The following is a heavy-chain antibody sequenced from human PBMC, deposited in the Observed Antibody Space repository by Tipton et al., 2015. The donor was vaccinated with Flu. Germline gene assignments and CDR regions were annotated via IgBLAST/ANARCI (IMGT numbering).Heavy chain of an antibody. D-gene: IGHD3-22*01. V-gene: IGHV4-38-2*02. J-gene: IGHJ4*02. CDR2: IHRSGNT. Sequence: TLSLTCSVTGDSIGSDYFWGWIRQPPGKGLEWLGNIHRSGNTYYNSSLKSRVTISLDKSKNQFSLRLVSMTATDTAVYYCARGDYYDIAGYFDYWGQGTLVTVSS. CDR1: GDSIGSDYF. CDR3: ARGDYYDIAGYFDY.